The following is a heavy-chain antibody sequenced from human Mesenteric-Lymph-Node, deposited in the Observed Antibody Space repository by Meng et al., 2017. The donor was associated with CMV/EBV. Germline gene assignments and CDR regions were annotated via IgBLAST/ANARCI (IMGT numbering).Heavy chain of an antibody. D-gene: IGHD2-15*01. J-gene: IGHJ4*02. CDR2: IYYSGST. Sequence: SCTVSGGSSSSSSYYWGWIRQPPGKGLEWIGRIYYSGSTYYNPSLKSRVTISVDTSKNQFSLKLSSVTAADTAVYYCARHSRGLLTDSFDYWGQGTLVTVSS. V-gene: IGHV4-39*01. CDR3: ARHSRGLLTDSFDY. CDR1: GGSSSSSSYY.